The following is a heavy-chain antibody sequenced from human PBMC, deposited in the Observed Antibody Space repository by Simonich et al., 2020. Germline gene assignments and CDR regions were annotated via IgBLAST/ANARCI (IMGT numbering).Heavy chain of an antibody. J-gene: IGHJ6*03. V-gene: IGHV3-7*01. CDR2: IKQDGSEK. CDR3: ARDGLGTAYYYYMDV. Sequence: EVQLVESGGGLVQPGGSLRLSCAASGFTFSSYWMSGVRQAPGKGLEWVAKIKQDGSEKYYVDSVKGRFTSPRDNAKNSLYLQMNSLRAEDTAVYYCARDGLGTAYYYYMDVWGKGTTVTVSS. CDR1: GFTFSSYW. D-gene: IGHD7-27*01.